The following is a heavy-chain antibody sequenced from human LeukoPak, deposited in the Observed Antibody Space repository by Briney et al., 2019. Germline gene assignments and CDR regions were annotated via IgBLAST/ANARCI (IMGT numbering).Heavy chain of an antibody. CDR1: GGSISSSSYY. D-gene: IGHD2-15*01. Sequence: SETLSLTCTVSGGSISSSSYYWGWIRQPPGKGLEWIGSIYYSGSTYYNPSLKSRVTISVDTSKNQFSLKLSSVTAADTAVYYCVREGGRLDYWGQGTLVTVSS. J-gene: IGHJ4*02. CDR3: VREGGRLDY. CDR2: IYYSGST. V-gene: IGHV4-39*07.